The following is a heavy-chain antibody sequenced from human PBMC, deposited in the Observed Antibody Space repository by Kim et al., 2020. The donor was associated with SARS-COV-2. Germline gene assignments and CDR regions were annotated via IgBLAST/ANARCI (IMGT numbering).Heavy chain of an antibody. CDR1: GGSISTYY. CDR2: VFFSGRS. J-gene: IGHJ4*01. Sequence: SETLSLTCTVSGGSISTYYWNWIRQPPGKGLEWIGYVFFSGRSNYNPSLKIRVTISLDSSKNQFTLKLDSAAAADTAVYDCARLIRSIGTDYWGLGTLVTVSS. D-gene: IGHD6-25*01. CDR3: ARLIRSIGTDY. V-gene: IGHV4-59*08.